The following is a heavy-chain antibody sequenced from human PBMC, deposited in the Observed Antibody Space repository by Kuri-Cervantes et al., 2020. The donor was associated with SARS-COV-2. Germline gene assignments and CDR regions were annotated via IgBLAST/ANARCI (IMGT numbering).Heavy chain of an antibody. CDR1: GGSISSSSYY. CDR3: AKARGWVVAMKPFDY. V-gene: IGHV4-39*07. CDR2: INHSGST. Sequence: SETLSLTCTVSGGSISSSSYYWGWIRQPPGKGLEWLGEINHSGSTNYDPSLKSRVTITVDTSKNQFSLKLSSVTAADTAVYYCAKARGWVVAMKPFDYWGQGTLVTVSS. J-gene: IGHJ4*01. D-gene: IGHD2-15*01.